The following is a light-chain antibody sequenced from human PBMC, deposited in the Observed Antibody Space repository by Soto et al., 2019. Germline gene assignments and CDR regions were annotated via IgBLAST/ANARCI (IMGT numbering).Light chain of an antibody. Sequence: EIVGTQATSTLSLYPGKRATLSCWASQSVSIYFAWYQQKPGQAPRLLIYDASTRATGIPGRFSGSGSGTAFTLTISSLEPEDSAVYYCQQRSNWPPNFGGGTKVYIK. J-gene: IGKJ4*01. CDR3: QQRSNWPPN. CDR1: QSVSIY. V-gene: IGKV3-11*01. CDR2: DAS.